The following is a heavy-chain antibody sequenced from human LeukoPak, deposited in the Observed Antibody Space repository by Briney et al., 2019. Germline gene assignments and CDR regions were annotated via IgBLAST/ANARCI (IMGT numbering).Heavy chain of an antibody. CDR1: GFTVSSNY. Sequence: GGSLRLSCAASGFTVSSNYMSWVRQAPGKGLEWVSVIYSGGSTYYADSVKGRFTISRDNSKNTLYLQMNSLRAEDTAVYYCARGSDYVWGTYRYYSYMDIWGKGTTVTISS. V-gene: IGHV3-53*01. CDR3: ARGSDYVWGTYRYYSYMDI. CDR2: IYSGGST. J-gene: IGHJ6*03. D-gene: IGHD3-16*02.